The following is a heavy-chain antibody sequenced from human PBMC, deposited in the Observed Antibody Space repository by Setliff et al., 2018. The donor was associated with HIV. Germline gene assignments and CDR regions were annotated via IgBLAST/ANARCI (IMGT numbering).Heavy chain of an antibody. CDR3: ARRGPGDQTWFDP. J-gene: IGHJ5*02. Sequence: SETLSLTCTVSGGSISSGGYYWSWIRQYPGKGLEWIGYIYYSGSTYYDTSLKSRVTISVDTSKNQFSLRLSSVTAADTAVFYCARRGPGDQTWFDPWGQGILVTVS. CDR2: IYYSGST. D-gene: IGHD7-27*01. V-gene: IGHV4-31*03. CDR1: GGSISSGGYY.